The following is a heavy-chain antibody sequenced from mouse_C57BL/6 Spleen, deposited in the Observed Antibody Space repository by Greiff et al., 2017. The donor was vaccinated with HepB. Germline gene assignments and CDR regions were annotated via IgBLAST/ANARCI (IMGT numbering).Heavy chain of an antibody. CDR1: GYTFTSYT. Sequence: VKLVESGAELARPGASVKMSCKASGYTFTSYTMHWVKQRPGQGLEWIGYINPSSGYTKYNQKFKDKATLTADKSSSTAYMQLSSLTSEDSAVYYCARSPYDYDAMDYWGQGTSVTVSS. CDR2: INPSSGYT. CDR3: ARSPYDYDAMDY. J-gene: IGHJ4*01. V-gene: IGHV1-4*01.